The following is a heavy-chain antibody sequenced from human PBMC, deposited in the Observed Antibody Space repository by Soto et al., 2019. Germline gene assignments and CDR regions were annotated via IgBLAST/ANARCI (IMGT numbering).Heavy chain of an antibody. CDR1: GGTFSSYA. D-gene: IGHD3-22*01. V-gene: IGHV1-69*13. J-gene: IGHJ4*02. CDR2: VIPIFGTA. Sequence: SVKVSCKASGGTFSSYAISWVRQAPGQGLEWMGGVIPIFGTANYAQKFQGRVTITADESTSTAYMELSSLRSEDTAVYYCARDYYDSSGYYLFLYWGQGTLVTVSS. CDR3: ARDYYDSSGYYLFLY.